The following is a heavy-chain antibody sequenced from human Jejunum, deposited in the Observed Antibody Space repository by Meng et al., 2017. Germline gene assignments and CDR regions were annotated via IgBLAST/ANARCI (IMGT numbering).Heavy chain of an antibody. Sequence: GGSLRLSCKGSGYSFTSYWIGWVRQMPGKDLEWMGIIYPGDSRIRYSPSFQGQVTLSVDKSISTAYLQWSRLKASDTAMYYCARLDDSNHYYYVGVDYWGQGSLVTVSS. J-gene: IGHJ4*02. V-gene: IGHV5-51*01. CDR1: GYSFTSYW. D-gene: IGHD3-22*01. CDR2: IYPGDSRI. CDR3: ARLDDSNHYYYVGVDY.